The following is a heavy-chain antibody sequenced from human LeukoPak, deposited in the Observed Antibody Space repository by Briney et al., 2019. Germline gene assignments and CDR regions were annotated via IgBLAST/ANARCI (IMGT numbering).Heavy chain of an antibody. J-gene: IGHJ5*02. V-gene: IGHV4-39*07. CDR1: GGSISSTSYY. CDR2: IYYSGST. D-gene: IGHD2-2*03. CDR3: ARLLRVGYCSTTTCNWFDP. Sequence: SETLSLTCVVSGGSISSTSYYCGWIRHPPGKGLEWTGRIYYSGSTYYSPSLKSRVTISVDTSKNQFSLKLSSVTAADTAVYYCARLLRVGYCSTTTCNWFDPWGQGTLVTVSS.